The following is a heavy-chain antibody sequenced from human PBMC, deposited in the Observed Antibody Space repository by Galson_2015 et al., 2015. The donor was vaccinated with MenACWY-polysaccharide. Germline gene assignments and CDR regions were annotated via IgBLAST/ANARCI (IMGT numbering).Heavy chain of an antibody. CDR3: ARGRVSGWHDW. CDR2: ISDSGRNT. J-gene: IGHJ4*02. V-gene: IGHV3-23*01. CDR1: GFTFSSYA. D-gene: IGHD6-19*01. Sequence: SLRLSCAASGFTFSSYAMSWVRQAPGKGLEWVSVISDSGRNTYYADSVKGRFTISRDNSKNTLYLQMNSLRGDDTAVYYCARGRVSGWHDWWGQGTLVTVSS.